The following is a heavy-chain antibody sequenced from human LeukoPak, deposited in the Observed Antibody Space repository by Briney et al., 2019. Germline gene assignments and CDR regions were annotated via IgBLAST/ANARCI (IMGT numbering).Heavy chain of an antibody. J-gene: IGHJ4*02. Sequence: GASVKVSYKASGYTFTSYDINWVRQATGQGLEWMGWMNPNSGNTGYAQKFQGRVTMTRNTSISTAYMELSSLRSEDTAVYYCAREACHSGGSYFDYWGQGTLVTVSS. CDR3: AREACHSGGSYFDY. CDR2: MNPNSGNT. CDR1: GYTFTSYD. V-gene: IGHV1-8*01. D-gene: IGHD1-26*01.